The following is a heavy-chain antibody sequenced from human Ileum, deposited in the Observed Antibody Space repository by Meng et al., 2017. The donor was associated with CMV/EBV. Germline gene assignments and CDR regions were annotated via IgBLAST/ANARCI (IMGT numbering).Heavy chain of an antibody. D-gene: IGHD6-19*01. CDR2: IYYTGST. Sequence: SGGSISNSNTYHWACVRQSPGRGLEWIGHIYYTGSTQYIPSLKSRLSMSLDTSKNQFSLTLSSVTAADTAVYYCARWRSSGWYYFDYWGQGTLVTVSS. CDR1: GGSISNSNTYH. V-gene: IGHV4-39*07. J-gene: IGHJ4*02. CDR3: ARWRSSGWYYFDY.